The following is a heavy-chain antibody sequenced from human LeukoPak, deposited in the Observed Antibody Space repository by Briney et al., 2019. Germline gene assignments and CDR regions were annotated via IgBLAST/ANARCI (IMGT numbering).Heavy chain of an antibody. CDR1: GFTFGDYA. Sequence: RGSLRLSCTASGFTFGDYAMSWFRQAPGKGLEWVANIKQDGSEKYYVDSVKGRFTISRDNSKNTLYLQMNSLRAEDTAVYYCAKAWQSGSYYGDAFDIWGQGTMVTVSS. V-gene: IGHV3-7*01. CDR2: IKQDGSEK. CDR3: AKAWQSGSYYGDAFDI. J-gene: IGHJ3*02. D-gene: IGHD1-26*01.